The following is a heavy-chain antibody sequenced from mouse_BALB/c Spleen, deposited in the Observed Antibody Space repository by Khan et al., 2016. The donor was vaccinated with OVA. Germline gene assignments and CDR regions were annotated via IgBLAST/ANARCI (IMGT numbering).Heavy chain of an antibody. J-gene: IGHJ3*01. Sequence: VQLQQSGAELVKPGASVKLSCTASGFNIKDTYMHWVKQRPEQGLEWIGRIDPANGNTKYDPKFQGKATVTADQSSNTAYLQLSSLTSEDTAVYYVVSPNWFAYWGHGTLVTVSA. V-gene: IGHV14-3*02. CDR3: VSPNWFAY. CDR1: GFNIKDTY. CDR2: IDPANGNT.